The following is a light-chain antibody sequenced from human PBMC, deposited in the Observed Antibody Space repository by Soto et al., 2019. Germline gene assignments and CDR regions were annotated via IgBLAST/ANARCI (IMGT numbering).Light chain of an antibody. CDR1: QSVSSN. J-gene: IGKJ1*01. V-gene: IGKV3-15*01. Sequence: EIVMTQSPATLSVSPGERATLSCRASQSVSSNLAWYQQKPGQAPRLLIYGASTRATGIPARFSGSGSGTEFTLTISSLQSEDFAVYYCQQYAGSPPWTFGQGTKV. CDR2: GAS. CDR3: QQYAGSPPWT.